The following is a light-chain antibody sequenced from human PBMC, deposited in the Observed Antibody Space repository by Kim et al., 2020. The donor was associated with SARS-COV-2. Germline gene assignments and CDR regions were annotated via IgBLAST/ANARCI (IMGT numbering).Light chain of an antibody. J-gene: IGKJ1*01. CDR2: GAS. V-gene: IGKV3-15*01. CDR3: QQYVNWPQT. CDR1: QNVSNN. Sequence: VSPGERATISCRASQNVSNNLAWYQQRLGQAPRLLIYGASTRATGLPARFSGGGSGAEFTLTISSLQSEDFAVYYCQQYVNWPQTFGQGTKVDIK.